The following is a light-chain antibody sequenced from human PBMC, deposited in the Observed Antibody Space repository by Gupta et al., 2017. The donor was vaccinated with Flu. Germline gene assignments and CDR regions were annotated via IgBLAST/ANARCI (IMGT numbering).Light chain of an antibody. V-gene: IGKV1-8*01. CDR1: QGISSY. Sequence: AIRMTQSPSSFSESTGDRVTITCRASQGISSYLAWYQQKPGKAPKLLIYAASTLQSGVPSRFSGSGSGTDFTLTISCLQSEDFATYYCQQDDSYPVTFGQGTKVEIK. CDR2: AAS. CDR3: QQDDSYPVT. J-gene: IGKJ1*01.